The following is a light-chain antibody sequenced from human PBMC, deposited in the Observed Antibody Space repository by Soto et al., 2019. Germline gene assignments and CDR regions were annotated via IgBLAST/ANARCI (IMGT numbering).Light chain of an antibody. CDR2: DVS. J-gene: IGLJ1*01. CDR1: SSDVGGYNY. CDR3: SSYTSRSSSTYV. Sequence: QSVRTQPASVSGSPGQSITISCTGTSSDVGGYNYVSWYQQHPGKAPKLMIYDVSNRPSGVSNRFSGSKSGNTASLTISGLQAEEEADYSCSSYTSRSSSTYVFGTGTKVTVL. V-gene: IGLV2-14*01.